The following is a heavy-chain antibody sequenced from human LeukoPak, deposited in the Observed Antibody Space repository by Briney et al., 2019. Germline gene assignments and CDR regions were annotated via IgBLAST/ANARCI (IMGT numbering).Heavy chain of an antibody. CDR2: INSDYGGT. CDR1: GYTVTDYY. CDR3: ARDEAAPNTGTFFDY. V-gene: IGHV1-2*02. J-gene: IGHJ4*02. D-gene: IGHD6-13*01. Sequence: ASVTVSCKASGYTVTDYYIHWVRQAPGHGLEWMGWINSDYGGTHYAQNFQGRVTMTRDTFISTDYIELSGLRSDDTTVMDGARDEAAPNTGTFFDYWGQGTLVTVSS.